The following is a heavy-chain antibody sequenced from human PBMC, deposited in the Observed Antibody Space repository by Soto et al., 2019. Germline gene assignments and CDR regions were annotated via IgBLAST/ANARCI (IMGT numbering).Heavy chain of an antibody. CDR2: IYYSGST. CDR3: ARLNPTDNFDY. Sequence: SETLSLTCTVSGGSISSYYWSWIRQPPGKGLEWIGYIYYSGSTNYNPSIKSRVTISVDTSKNQFSLKLSSVTAADTAVYYCARLNPTDNFDYWGQGTLVTVSS. V-gene: IGHV4-59*08. J-gene: IGHJ4*02. D-gene: IGHD4-17*01. CDR1: GGSISSYY.